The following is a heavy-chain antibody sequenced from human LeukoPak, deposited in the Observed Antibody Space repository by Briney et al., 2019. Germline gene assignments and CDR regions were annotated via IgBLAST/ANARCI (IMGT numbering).Heavy chain of an antibody. J-gene: IGHJ6*02. Sequence: GGSLTLSCAASGFTFDDYAMHWVRQAPGKGLEWVSLISGGGGSTYYADSVKGRFPISRDKSKYSQYLQMNSLRTEDTALYYCANFLGGGYMRDYGMDVWGQGTAVTVSS. V-gene: IGHV3-43*02. D-gene: IGHD5-12*01. CDR2: ISGGGGST. CDR3: ANFLGGGYMRDYGMDV. CDR1: GFTFDDYA.